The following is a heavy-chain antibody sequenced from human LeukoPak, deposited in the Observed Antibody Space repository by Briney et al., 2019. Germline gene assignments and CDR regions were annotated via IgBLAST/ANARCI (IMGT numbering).Heavy chain of an antibody. Sequence: SETLSLTCTVSGGSISSSSYYWDWIRQPPGKGLEWIGSIYHSGSTYYNPSLKSRVTISVDTSKNQFSLKLSSVTAADTAVYYCARLANCGGDCYLNWFDPWGQGTLVTVSS. CDR1: GGSISSSSYY. V-gene: IGHV4-39*07. D-gene: IGHD2-21*02. CDR2: IYHSGST. CDR3: ARLANCGGDCYLNWFDP. J-gene: IGHJ5*02.